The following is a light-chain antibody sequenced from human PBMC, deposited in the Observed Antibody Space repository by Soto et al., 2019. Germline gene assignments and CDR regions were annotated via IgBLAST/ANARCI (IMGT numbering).Light chain of an antibody. CDR3: QQYGSFT. Sequence: EIVLTQSPGTLSLSPGERATLSCRASQSVSSSYLAWYQQKPGQAPRLLIYGASSRATGIPDRFSGSGSGTDFTLTISRLEPEDFAVDYCQQYGSFTFGGGTKVEIK. J-gene: IGKJ4*01. V-gene: IGKV3-20*01. CDR1: QSVSSSY. CDR2: GAS.